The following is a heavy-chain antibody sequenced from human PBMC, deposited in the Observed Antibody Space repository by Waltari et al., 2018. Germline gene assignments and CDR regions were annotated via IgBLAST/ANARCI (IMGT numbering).Heavy chain of an antibody. CDR3: ARQQQLGLGDY. CDR1: GGSISSSSYY. V-gene: IGHV4-39*01. J-gene: IGHJ4*02. Sequence: QLQLQESGPGLVKPSETLSLTCTVSGGSISSSSYYWGWIRQPPGKGREWIGSIYYSGSTYYNPSLKSRVTISVDTSKNQFSLKLSSVTAADTAVYYCARQQQLGLGDYWGQGTLVTVSS. CDR2: IYYSGST. D-gene: IGHD6-13*01.